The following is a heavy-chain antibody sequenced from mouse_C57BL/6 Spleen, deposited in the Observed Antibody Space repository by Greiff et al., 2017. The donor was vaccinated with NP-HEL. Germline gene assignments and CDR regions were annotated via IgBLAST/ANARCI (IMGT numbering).Heavy chain of an antibody. CDR1: GYSITSGYY. CDR2: ISYDGSN. Sequence: EVQLQQSGPGLVKPSQSLSLTCSVTGYSITSGYYWNWIRQFPGNKLEWMGYISYDGSNNYNPSLKNRISITRDTSKNHVFLKLNSVTTEDTATYYCAKGVYDYDGAMDYWGQGTSVTVSS. CDR3: AKGVYDYDGAMDY. V-gene: IGHV3-6*01. D-gene: IGHD2-4*01. J-gene: IGHJ4*01.